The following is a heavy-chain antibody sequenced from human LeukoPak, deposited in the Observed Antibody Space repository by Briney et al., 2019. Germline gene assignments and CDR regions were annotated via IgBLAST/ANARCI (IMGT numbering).Heavy chain of an antibody. CDR2: IADGGETT. CDR1: GFTFRNYG. CDR3: ARKAARTSGYDY. D-gene: IGHD5-12*01. J-gene: IGHJ4*02. V-gene: IGHV3-23*01. Sequence: GSLRLSCAVSGFTFRNYGMSWVRQAPGMGLEWVSAIADGGETTYYADSVKGRFTISRDYPRNTLFLHMNSLRAEDTAVYYCARKAARTSGYDYWGQGILVTVSS.